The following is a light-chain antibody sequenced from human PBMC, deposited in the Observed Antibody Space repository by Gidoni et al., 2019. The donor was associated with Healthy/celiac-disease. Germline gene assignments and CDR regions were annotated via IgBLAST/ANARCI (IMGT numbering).Light chain of an antibody. CDR1: QSLLHSNGYNY. CDR3: MQALQTPLIT. CDR2: LGS. Sequence: IVMPQSPLSLPVTPGEPASISCRSSQSLLHSNGYNYLDWYLQKPGQSPKLLIYLGSNRASGVTDRFSGSGSGTDFTLKISRVEAEDVGVYYCMQALQTPLITFGQGTRLEIK. V-gene: IGKV2-28*01. J-gene: IGKJ5*01.